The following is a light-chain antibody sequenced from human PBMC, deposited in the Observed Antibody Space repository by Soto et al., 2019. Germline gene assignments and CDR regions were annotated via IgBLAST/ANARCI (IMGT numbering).Light chain of an antibody. CDR1: ESIGSN. CDR3: LQYNHWPWGL. Sequence: ELVMTQSPATLSVSPGERATVSCRASESIGSNLAWYQQKAGQAPRLFIYRASSRATGTPPRFSGSGSGTEFTLTISSLQSEDVAVYYCLQYNHWPWGLFGPGT. J-gene: IGKJ3*01. V-gene: IGKV3-15*01. CDR2: RAS.